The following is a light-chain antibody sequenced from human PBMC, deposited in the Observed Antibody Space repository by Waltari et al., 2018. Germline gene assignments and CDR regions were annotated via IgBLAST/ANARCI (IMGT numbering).Light chain of an antibody. CDR1: QSLVHSDGNTH. V-gene: IGKV2-30*02. Sequence: DVVMTQSPLSLPVTLGQPASISCRSSQSLVHSDGNTHLNWFQQRPGQSPRRLIYEVSNRESGVPDRFSGSGSGTDFTLKITRVEAEDVGVYYCRQGTHWPYTFGQGTKLEIK. CDR2: EVS. J-gene: IGKJ2*01. CDR3: RQGTHWPYT.